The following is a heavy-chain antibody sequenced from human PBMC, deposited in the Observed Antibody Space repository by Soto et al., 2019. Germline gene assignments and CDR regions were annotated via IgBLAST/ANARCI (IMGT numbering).Heavy chain of an antibody. J-gene: IGHJ4*02. CDR2: IYHTGST. Sequence: QVQLLESGPGLVKPSGTLSLTCAVSRASITDAKWWSWVRQAPGKGLEWIGEIYHTGSTSYNPSLTGRVTISVDKSNNQFLLKLRPVTAADTAVYYCATYDFWSGLFDYWGQGILVTVSP. V-gene: IGHV4-4*02. D-gene: IGHD3-3*01. CDR3: ATYDFWSGLFDY. CDR1: RASITDAKW.